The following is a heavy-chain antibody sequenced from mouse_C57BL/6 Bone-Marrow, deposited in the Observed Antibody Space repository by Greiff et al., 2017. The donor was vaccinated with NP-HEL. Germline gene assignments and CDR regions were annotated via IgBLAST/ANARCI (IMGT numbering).Heavy chain of an antibody. CDR2: IDPETGGT. Sequence: QVHVKQSGAELVRPGASVTLSCKASGYTFTDYEMHWVKQTPVHGLEWIGAIDPETGGTAYNQKFKGKAILTADKSSSTAYMELRSLTSEDSAVYYCTRDRSYDFDDWGQGTTLTVAS. D-gene: IGHD1-1*01. CDR3: TRDRSYDFDD. CDR1: GYTFTDYE. V-gene: IGHV1-15*01. J-gene: IGHJ2*01.